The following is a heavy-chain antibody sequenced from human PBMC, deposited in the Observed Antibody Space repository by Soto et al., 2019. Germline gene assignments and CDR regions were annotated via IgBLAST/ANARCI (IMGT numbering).Heavy chain of an antibody. CDR3: ARDLATYYYDSSGYGY. CDR1: GFPFSSYG. J-gene: IGHJ4*02. V-gene: IGHV3-33*01. CDR2: IWYDGSNK. Sequence: AGGSLRLSCAASGFPFSSYGMHWVRQAPGKGLEWVAVIWYDGSNKYYADSVKGRFTISRDNSKNTLYLQMNSLRAEDTAVYYCARDLATYYYDSSGYGYWGQGTLVTVSS. D-gene: IGHD3-22*01.